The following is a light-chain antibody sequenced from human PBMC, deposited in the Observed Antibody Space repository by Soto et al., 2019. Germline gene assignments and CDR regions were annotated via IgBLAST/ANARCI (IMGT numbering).Light chain of an antibody. Sequence: SYDLTQPPSVSVAPGQTARITCGGNNVGSKTVHWYQQKPGQAPVLVVYDDSDRPSGIPERFFGSNSGNTATLTISRVEDGDEADYYCQVWDSRSVHHVFGTGTKVTVL. CDR3: QVWDSRSVHHV. V-gene: IGLV3-21*02. J-gene: IGLJ1*01. CDR1: NVGSKT. CDR2: DDS.